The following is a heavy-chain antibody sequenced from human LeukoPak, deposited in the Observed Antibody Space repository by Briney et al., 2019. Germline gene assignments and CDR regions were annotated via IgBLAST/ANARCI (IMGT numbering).Heavy chain of an antibody. V-gene: IGHV3-13*01. J-gene: IGHJ4*02. Sequence: GGSLRLSCAASGFTFSSYDMHWVRQATGKGLEWVSAIGTAGDTYYPGSVKGRFTISRENAKNSLYLQMNSLRAGDTAVYYCARAAAAGKIGLLDYWGQGTLVTVSS. CDR2: IGTAGDT. CDR3: ARAAAAGKIGLLDY. CDR1: GFTFSSYD. D-gene: IGHD6-13*01.